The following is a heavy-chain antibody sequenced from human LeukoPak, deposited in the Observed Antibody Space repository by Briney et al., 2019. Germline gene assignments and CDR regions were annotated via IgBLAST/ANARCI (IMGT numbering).Heavy chain of an antibody. CDR2: IYYSGIT. Sequence: TLSLTCTVSGGSISNDGYYWSWIRQHPGKGLEWIGYIYYSGITYYNPSLKSRVTISVDTSKNQFSLKLSSVTAADTALYYCARYSGTKRDFDYWGQGTLVTVSS. CDR1: GGSISNDGYY. D-gene: IGHD5-12*01. CDR3: ARYSGTKRDFDY. V-gene: IGHV4-31*03. J-gene: IGHJ4*02.